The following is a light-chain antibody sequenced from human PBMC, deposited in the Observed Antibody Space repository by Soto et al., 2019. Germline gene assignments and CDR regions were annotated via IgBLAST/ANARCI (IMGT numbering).Light chain of an antibody. Sequence: EIVWTQSPATLSLSPGERATLSCRASQSVRSYLAWYQQKPGQGPRLLIYDASKRATGIPARFSGSGSGTDFTLTISSLEPEDLAVYYCQQRDNWPPMYTFGQGTKLEI. V-gene: IGKV3-11*01. CDR2: DAS. J-gene: IGKJ2*01. CDR1: QSVRSY. CDR3: QQRDNWPPMYT.